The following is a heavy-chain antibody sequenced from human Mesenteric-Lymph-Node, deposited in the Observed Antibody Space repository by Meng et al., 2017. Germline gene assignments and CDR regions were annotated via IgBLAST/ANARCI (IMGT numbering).Heavy chain of an antibody. CDR1: GFIFSNYA. CDR2: ISGGGYST. Sequence: GESLKISCAVSGFIFSNYAMSWVRQAPGKGLEWVSAISGGGYSTYYADSVKGRFTISRDNSKNTLYLQMSSLRSEDTAVYYCAWHYDSSGYSEIDYWGQGTLVTVSS. V-gene: IGHV3-23*01. D-gene: IGHD3-22*01. CDR3: AWHYDSSGYSEIDY. J-gene: IGHJ4*02.